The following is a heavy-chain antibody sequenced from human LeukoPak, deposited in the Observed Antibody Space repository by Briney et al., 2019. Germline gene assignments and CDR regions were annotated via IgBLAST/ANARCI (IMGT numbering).Heavy chain of an antibody. CDR1: GYTFTGYY. CDR3: ARSPRPYYDILTGYWTLDY. J-gene: IGHJ4*02. Sequence: ASVTVSCKASGYTFTGYYMHWVRQAPGQGLEWMGWINPNSGGTNYAQKFQGRVTMTRDTSISTAYMELSRLRSDDTAVYYCARSPRPYYDILTGYWTLDYWGQGTLVTVSS. V-gene: IGHV1-2*02. D-gene: IGHD3-9*01. CDR2: INPNSGGT.